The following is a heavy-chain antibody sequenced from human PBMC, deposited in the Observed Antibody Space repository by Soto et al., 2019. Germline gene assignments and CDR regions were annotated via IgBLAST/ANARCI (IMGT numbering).Heavy chain of an antibody. CDR1: GDSVSSNSAA. CDR2: TYYRSKWYN. V-gene: IGHV6-1*01. CDR3: ARARIDILTGYYNGYYYYGMDV. Sequence: SQTLSLTCAISGDSVSSNSAAWNWIRQSPSRGLEWLGRTYYRSKWYNDYAVSVKSRITINPDTSKNQFSLQLNSVTPEDTAVYYCARARIDILTGYYNGYYYYGMDVWGQGTTVTVSS. D-gene: IGHD3-9*01. J-gene: IGHJ6*02.